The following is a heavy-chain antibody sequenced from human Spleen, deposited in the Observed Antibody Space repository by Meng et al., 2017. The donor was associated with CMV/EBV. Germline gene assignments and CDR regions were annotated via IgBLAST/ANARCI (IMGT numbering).Heavy chain of an antibody. CDR2: INHSGST. J-gene: IGHJ6*02. V-gene: IGHV4-34*01. Sequence: GSLRLSCAVYGGSFSGYYWSWIRQPPGKGLEWIGEINHSGSTNYNPSLKSRVTISVDTSKNQFSLKLSSVTAADTAVYYCARGQGYYYYGMDVWGQGTTVTVSS. CDR3: ARGQGYYYYGMDV. CDR1: GGSFSGYY.